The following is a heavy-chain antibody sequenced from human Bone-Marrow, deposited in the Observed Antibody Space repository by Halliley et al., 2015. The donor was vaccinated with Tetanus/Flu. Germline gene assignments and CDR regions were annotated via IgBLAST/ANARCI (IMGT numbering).Heavy chain of an antibody. V-gene: IGHV3-7*03. J-gene: IGHJ4*02. D-gene: IGHD6-6*01. CDR2: DGRVK. Sequence: DGRVKYYVESLKGRFTISRDNAKNSVFLQMNSLRADDTALYYCARGFYTSSGVSFDFWGQGTLTTVSS. CDR3: ARGFYTSSGVSFDF.